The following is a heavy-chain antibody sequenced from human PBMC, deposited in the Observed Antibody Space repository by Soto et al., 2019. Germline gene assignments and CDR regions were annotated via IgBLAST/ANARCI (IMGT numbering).Heavy chain of an antibody. D-gene: IGHD2-15*01. CDR1: GGTFSSYA. CDR2: IIPIFGTA. Sequence: VASVKVSCKASGGTFSSYAISWVRQAPGQGLEWMGGIIPIFGTANYAQKFQGRVTITADESTSTAYMELSSLRSEDTAVYYCAREGSAVVVVAATDNWFDPWGQGTLVTVSS. V-gene: IGHV1-69*13. CDR3: AREGSAVVVVAATDNWFDP. J-gene: IGHJ5*02.